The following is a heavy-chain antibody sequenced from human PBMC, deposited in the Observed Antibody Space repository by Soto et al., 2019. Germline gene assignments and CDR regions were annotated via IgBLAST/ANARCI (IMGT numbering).Heavy chain of an antibody. D-gene: IGHD3-3*01. Sequence: GGSLRLSCAASGFTFSSYGMHWVRQAPGKGLEWVAVISYDGSNKYYADSVKGRFTISRDNSKNTLYLQMNSLRAEDTAVYYCAKGGYYDFWSGFDYWGQGTLVTVSS. CDR3: AKGGYYDFWSGFDY. V-gene: IGHV3-30*18. CDR1: GFTFSSYG. CDR2: ISYDGSNK. J-gene: IGHJ4*02.